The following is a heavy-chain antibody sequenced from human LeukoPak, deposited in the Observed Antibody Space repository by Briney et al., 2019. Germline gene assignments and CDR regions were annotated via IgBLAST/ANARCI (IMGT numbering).Heavy chain of an antibody. D-gene: IGHD3-10*01. CDR2: FDPEDGET. CDR3: ATDSFWFGDNYYYGMDV. CDR1: GYTLTELS. Sequence: ASVKVSCKVSGYTLTELSMHWVRQAPGKGLEWMGGFDPEDGETIYAQKFQGRVTMTEDTSTDTAYMELSSLRSEDTAVYYCATDSFWFGDNYYYGMDVWGQGTTVTVS. J-gene: IGHJ6*02. V-gene: IGHV1-24*01.